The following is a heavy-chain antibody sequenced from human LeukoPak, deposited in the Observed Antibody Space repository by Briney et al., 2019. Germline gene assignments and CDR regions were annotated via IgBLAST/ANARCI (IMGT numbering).Heavy chain of an antibody. V-gene: IGHV3-30*04. J-gene: IGHJ4*02. Sequence: GRSLRLSRTASGFTFDNFAMHWVRQAPGKGLEWVAVIFYDGTIYYYADSVKGRFTISRDNSKNTLYLRMRSLRPDDTDVYYCARDGAGAVADYWGQGTLVTVSS. CDR3: ARDGAGAVADY. CDR1: GFTFDNFA. CDR2: IFYDGTIY. D-gene: IGHD6-19*01.